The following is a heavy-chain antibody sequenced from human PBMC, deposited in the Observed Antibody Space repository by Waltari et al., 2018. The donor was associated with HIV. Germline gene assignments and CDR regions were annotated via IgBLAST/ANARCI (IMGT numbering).Heavy chain of an antibody. V-gene: IGHV3-9*01. CDR1: GFTFDDYA. CDR3: AKGRSIAVAGTGRYFDY. D-gene: IGHD6-19*01. J-gene: IGHJ4*02. Sequence: EVQLVESGGGLVQPGRSLRLSCAASGFTFDDYAMHWVRQAPGKGLEWVSGISWNSGSIGYADSVKGRFTISRDNAKNSLYLQMNSLRAEDTALYYCAKGRSIAVAGTGRYFDYWGQGTLVTVSS. CDR2: ISWNSGSI.